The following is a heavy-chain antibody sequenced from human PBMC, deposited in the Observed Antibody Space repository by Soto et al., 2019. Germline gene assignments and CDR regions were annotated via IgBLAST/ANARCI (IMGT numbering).Heavy chain of an antibody. Sequence: SETLSLTCAVYGGSFSGYYWSWIRQPPGKGLEWIGEINHSGSTNYNPSLKSRATISVDTSKNQFSLKLSSVTAADTAVYYCARVPQLVLGGTQKYFDYWGQGTLVTVSS. CDR3: ARVPQLVLGGTQKYFDY. D-gene: IGHD6-13*01. CDR2: INHSGST. V-gene: IGHV4-34*01. J-gene: IGHJ4*02. CDR1: GGSFSGYY.